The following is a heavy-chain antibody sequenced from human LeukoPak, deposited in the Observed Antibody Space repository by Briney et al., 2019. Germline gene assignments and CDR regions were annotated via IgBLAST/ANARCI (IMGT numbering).Heavy chain of an antibody. J-gene: IGHJ4*02. Sequence: GSLRLSCAASGFTFSTYAMTWVRQAPGKGLEWVSGISGSGTNPVYADSVRGRFTISRDNSKNTLYLQMDSLRAEDTAVYFCAKDASNGDYAHWGQGTLVTVSS. CDR2: ISGSGTNP. D-gene: IGHD4-17*01. CDR3: AKDASNGDYAH. V-gene: IGHV3-23*01. CDR1: GFTFSTYA.